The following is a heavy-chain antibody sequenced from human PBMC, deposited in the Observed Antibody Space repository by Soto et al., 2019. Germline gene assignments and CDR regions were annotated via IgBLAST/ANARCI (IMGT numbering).Heavy chain of an antibody. CDR3: ARYRRSTYYYDSSGTDY. CDR1: GGSITSSSSN. V-gene: IGHV4-39*01. CDR2: TYYSGST. J-gene: IGHJ4*02. Sequence: SETQSVTCTVSGGSITSSSSNWGWIRQPPGKGREWISRTYYSGSTCYNPSLKSRVTISVAMWKDQFPLTLSSVTAADPAVYYCARYRRSTYYYDSSGTDYWGQGTLVTVS. D-gene: IGHD3-22*01.